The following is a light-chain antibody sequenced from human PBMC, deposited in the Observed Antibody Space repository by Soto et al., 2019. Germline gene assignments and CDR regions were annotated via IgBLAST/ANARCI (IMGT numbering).Light chain of an antibody. J-gene: IGLJ1*01. Sequence: HSVLTQPASVSGSPGQSITISCTGTSSDVGSYNYVSWYQQHPGKAPKLMIYDVSNRPSGVSNRFSGSKSGNTASLTISGLQAEDEADYYCSSYTSSSILYVFGTGTKLTVL. CDR3: SSYTSSSILYV. CDR2: DVS. CDR1: SSDVGSYNY. V-gene: IGLV2-14*01.